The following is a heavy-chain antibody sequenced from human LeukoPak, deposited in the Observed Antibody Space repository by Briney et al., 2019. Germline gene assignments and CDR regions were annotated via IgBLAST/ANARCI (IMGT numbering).Heavy chain of an antibody. D-gene: IGHD6-19*01. J-gene: IGHJ2*01. Sequence: TSETLSLTCTVSGGSISSSSYYWGWIRQPPGKGLEWIGSIYYSGSTYYNPSLKSRVTISVDTSKSQFSLKLSSVTAADTAVYYCARDQGYSSGWAPWWYFDLWGRGTLVTVSS. CDR1: GGSISSSSYY. V-gene: IGHV4-39*07. CDR3: ARDQGYSSGWAPWWYFDL. CDR2: IYYSGST.